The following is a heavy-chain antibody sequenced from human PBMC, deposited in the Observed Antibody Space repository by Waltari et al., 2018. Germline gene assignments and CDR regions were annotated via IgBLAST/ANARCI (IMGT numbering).Heavy chain of an antibody. D-gene: IGHD1-1*01. V-gene: IGHV4-39*01. CDR3: ATYIGASVGTAAFDV. CDR1: GVSITSNRHY. Sequence: QLQLQASGPGLVKPSETLSLTCRVSGVSITSNRHYWGWIRQPPGQGLEWIGTMSYSGATYSSPSLKSRVTISRDTSKNQLSLKLGSVTAADTAIYYCATYIGASVGTAAFDVWGQGTMVSVSS. J-gene: IGHJ3*01. CDR2: MSYSGAT.